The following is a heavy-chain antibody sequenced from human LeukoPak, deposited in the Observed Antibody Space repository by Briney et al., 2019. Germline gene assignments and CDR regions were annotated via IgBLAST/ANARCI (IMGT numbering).Heavy chain of an antibody. V-gene: IGHV3-30-3*01. Sequence: GGSLRLSCAAAGFTFSNYAMHWVRQAPGKGLEWVAVISYDGTNEYYADSVKGRFTISRDNSKNTLYLQMDSLRVEDTAVYYCARNRGATGYYCVDYWGQGTLVSVSS. CDR3: ARNRGATGYYCVDY. D-gene: IGHD3-22*01. CDR1: GFTFSNYA. J-gene: IGHJ4*02. CDR2: ISYDGTNE.